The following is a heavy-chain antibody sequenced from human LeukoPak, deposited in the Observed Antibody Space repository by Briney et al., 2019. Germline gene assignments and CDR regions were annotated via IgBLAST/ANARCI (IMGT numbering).Heavy chain of an antibody. D-gene: IGHD3-3*01. V-gene: IGHV4-59*01. CDR2: IYYSGST. CDR3: ARGRADFWSGYNFDY. J-gene: IGHJ4*02. Sequence: NSSATLSLTCTVSGGSISSYYWSWIRQPPGKGLEWIGYIYYSGSTNYNPSLKSRVTISVDTSKNQFSLKLSSVTAAVTAVYYCARGRADFWSGYNFDYWGQGTLVTVSS. CDR1: GGSISSYY.